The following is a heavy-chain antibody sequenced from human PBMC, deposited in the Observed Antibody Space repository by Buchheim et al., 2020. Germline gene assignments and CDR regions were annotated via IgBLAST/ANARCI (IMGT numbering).Heavy chain of an antibody. D-gene: IGHD3-3*01. CDR2: IYYSGST. V-gene: IGHV4-59*01. CDR1: GGSISSYY. J-gene: IGHJ6*02. CDR3: ARSGSDFWSGYLEYYYYGMDV. Sequence: QVQLQESGPGLVKPSETLSLTCTVSGGSISSYYWSWIRQPPGKGLEWIGYIYYSGSTNYNPSLKSRVTISVDTSKNQLSLKLSSATAADTAVYYCARSGSDFWSGYLEYYYYGMDVWGQGTT.